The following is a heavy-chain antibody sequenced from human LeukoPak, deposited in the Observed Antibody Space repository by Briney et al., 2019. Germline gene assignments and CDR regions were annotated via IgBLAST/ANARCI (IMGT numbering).Heavy chain of an antibody. D-gene: IGHD5-18*01. CDR1: GFTFSSHE. J-gene: IGHJ4*02. V-gene: IGHV3-21*01. CDR3: ARELSSSGYYFDS. Sequence: PGGSLRLSCVVSGFTFSSHEMSWVRQAPGKGLEWVSSISSSSRYIYYADSVRGRFTISRDNAKNSLYLQMNSLRAEDTAVYYCARELSSSGYYFDSWGQGNLVTVSS. CDR2: ISSSSRYI.